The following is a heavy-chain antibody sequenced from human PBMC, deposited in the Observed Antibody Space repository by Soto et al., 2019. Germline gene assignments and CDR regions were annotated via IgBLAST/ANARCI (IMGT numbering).Heavy chain of an antibody. CDR3: ARVRGDYGGKGGLNY. D-gene: IGHD4-17*01. Sequence: QVQLQESGPGLVKPSETLSLTCTVSGGSVSSGSYYWSWIRQPPGKGLEWIGYIYYSGSTNYNPTLKSRVTISVDTSKNQFSLKLSSVTAADTAVYYCARVRGDYGGKGGLNYWGQGTLVTVSS. CDR1: GGSVSSGSYY. V-gene: IGHV4-61*01. J-gene: IGHJ4*02. CDR2: IYYSGST.